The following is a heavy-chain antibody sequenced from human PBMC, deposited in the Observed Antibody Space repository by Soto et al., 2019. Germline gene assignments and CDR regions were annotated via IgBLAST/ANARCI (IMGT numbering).Heavy chain of an antibody. CDR2: ISGSGGST. Sequence: PGGSLRLSCAASGFTFSSYAMSWVRQAPGKGLEWVSAISGSGGSTYYADSVKGRFTISRDNSKNTLYLQMNSLRAEDTAVYYCATSMIVVVIAFDYWGQGTLVTVSS. V-gene: IGHV3-23*01. D-gene: IGHD3-22*01. CDR1: GFTFSSYA. CDR3: ATSMIVVVIAFDY. J-gene: IGHJ4*02.